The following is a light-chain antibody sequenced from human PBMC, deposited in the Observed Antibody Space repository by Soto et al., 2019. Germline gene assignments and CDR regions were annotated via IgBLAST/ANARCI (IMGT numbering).Light chain of an antibody. CDR1: QDIANY. CDR3: QHYYNFPIT. J-gene: IGKJ5*01. V-gene: IGKV1-33*01. CDR2: DAS. Sequence: DIHMTQSPSSLSASVGDRVTITCQASQDIANYLNWYQQKPGEAPKVLVYDASNLKTGVPSRFSESGSGTDFTFTISSVQPEDIATYYCQHYYNFPITFGQGTRLEIK.